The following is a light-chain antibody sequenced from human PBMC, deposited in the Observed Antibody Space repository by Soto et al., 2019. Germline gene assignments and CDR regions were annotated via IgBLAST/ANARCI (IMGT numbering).Light chain of an antibody. CDR1: SGHSSYA. J-gene: IGLJ2*01. V-gene: IGLV4-69*01. CDR3: QTWGSGIRV. Sequence: QAVVTQSPSASASLGASVKLTCTLSSGHSSYAIAWHQQRPEKGPRYLMKLNSDGSHSKGDGIPDRFSGSSSGAERYLTISSLQSEDEADYYCQTWGSGIRVFGGGTQLTVL. CDR2: LNSDGSH.